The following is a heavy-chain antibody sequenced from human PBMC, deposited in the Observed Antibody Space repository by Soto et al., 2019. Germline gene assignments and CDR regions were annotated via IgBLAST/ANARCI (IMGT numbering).Heavy chain of an antibody. J-gene: IGHJ6*02. D-gene: IGHD2-2*01. Sequence: WETLSLTCTVSCGSISSYSWTWIRQPPGKGLEWIGYIYYTGSTNYNPSLESRVTISLDTSKNQFSLRLSSVGAADTAVYYCAREDIVLVPCPRGHYYYGMDVWGQAPTVTLSS. CDR2: IYYTGST. CDR3: AREDIVLVPCPRGHYYYGMDV. V-gene: IGHV4-59*01. CDR1: CGSISSYS.